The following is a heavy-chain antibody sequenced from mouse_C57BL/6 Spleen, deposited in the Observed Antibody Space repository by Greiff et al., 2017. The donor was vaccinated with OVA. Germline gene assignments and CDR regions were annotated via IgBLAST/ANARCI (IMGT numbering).Heavy chain of an antibody. CDR1: GYTFTDYY. Sequence: QVQLQQSGAELVRPGASVKLSCKASGYTFTDYYINWVKQRPGQGLEWIARIYPGSGNTYYNEKFKGKATLTAEKSSSTAYMQLSSLTSEDSAVYFCARGEGNSNFDYWGQGTTLTVSS. J-gene: IGHJ2*01. CDR2: IYPGSGNT. V-gene: IGHV1-76*01. CDR3: ARGEGNSNFDY. D-gene: IGHD2-1*01.